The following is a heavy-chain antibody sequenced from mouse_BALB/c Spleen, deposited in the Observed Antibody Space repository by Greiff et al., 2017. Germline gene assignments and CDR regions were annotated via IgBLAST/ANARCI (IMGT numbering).Heavy chain of an antibody. Sequence: EVKLLESGPELVKPGASVKMSCKASGYTFTSYVMHWVKQKPGQGLEWIGYINPYNDGTKYNEKFKGKATLTSDKSSSTAYMELSSLTSEDSAVYYCARRDYRYDGELAYWGQGTLVTVSA. CDR3: ARRDYRYDGELAY. V-gene: IGHV1-14*01. CDR1: GYTFTSYV. CDR2: INPYNDGT. D-gene: IGHD2-14*01. J-gene: IGHJ3*01.